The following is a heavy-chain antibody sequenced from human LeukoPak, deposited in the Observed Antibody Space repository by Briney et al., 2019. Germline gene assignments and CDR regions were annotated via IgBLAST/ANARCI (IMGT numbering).Heavy chain of an antibody. CDR3: ATPQRYNWSYFDY. V-gene: IGHV1-3*02. Sequence: EASVKVSCKASGYTFTSYAMHWVRQAPGQRLEWMGWSNAGNGNTKYSQEFQGRVTITRDTSASTAYMELSSLRSEDMAVHYCATPQRYNWSYFDYWGQGTLVTVSS. CDR2: SNAGNGNT. J-gene: IGHJ4*02. CDR1: GYTFTSYA. D-gene: IGHD1-20*01.